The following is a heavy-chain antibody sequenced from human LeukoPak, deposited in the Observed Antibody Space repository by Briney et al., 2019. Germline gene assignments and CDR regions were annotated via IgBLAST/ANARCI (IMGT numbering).Heavy chain of an antibody. J-gene: IGHJ4*02. D-gene: IGHD3-22*01. Sequence: GGSLRLSCVASEFVFSSHAMIWVRQAPGKGLEWISSITSSSSHIFYADSVRGRFTISRDNANNALHLQMNSLRAEDTAVYYCARVFWETVNTGYYSDFWGQGTLVTVSS. V-gene: IGHV3-21*01. CDR1: EFVFSSHA. CDR2: ITSSSSHI. CDR3: ARVFWETVNTGYYSDF.